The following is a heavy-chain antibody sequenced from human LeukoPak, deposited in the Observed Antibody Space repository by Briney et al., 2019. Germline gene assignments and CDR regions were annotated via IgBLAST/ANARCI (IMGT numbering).Heavy chain of an antibody. Sequence: ASVKVSCKASGGTFSSYAISWVRQAPGQGLEWMGRIIPILGIANYAQKFQGRVTITADKSTSTAYMELSSLRSEDTAVYYCARDPDYDILTGYYGWFAPWGQGTLVTVSS. CDR1: GGTFSSYA. CDR3: ARDPDYDILTGYYGWFAP. CDR2: IIPILGIA. V-gene: IGHV1-69*04. D-gene: IGHD3-9*01. J-gene: IGHJ5*02.